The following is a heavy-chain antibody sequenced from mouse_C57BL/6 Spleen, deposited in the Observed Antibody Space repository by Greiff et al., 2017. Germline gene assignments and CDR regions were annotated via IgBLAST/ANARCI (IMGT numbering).Heavy chain of an antibody. V-gene: IGHV1-15*01. J-gene: IGHJ2*01. Sequence: VQLQESGAELVRPGASVTLSCKASGYTFTDYEMHWVKRTPVHGLEWIGAIDPETGGTAYNQKFKAKAILTADKSSSTAYMELRSLTSEDSAVYYCTRDGSSYNDFDYWGQGTTLTVSS. CDR2: IDPETGGT. CDR1: GYTFTDYE. CDR3: TRDGSSYNDFDY. D-gene: IGHD1-1*01.